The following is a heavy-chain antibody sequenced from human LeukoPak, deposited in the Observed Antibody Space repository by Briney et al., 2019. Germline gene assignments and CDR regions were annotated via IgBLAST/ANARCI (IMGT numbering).Heavy chain of an antibody. V-gene: IGHV1-8*03. CDR3: ASCVYSSLRGDYYYMDV. D-gene: IGHD6-13*01. CDR2: MNPNSGNT. J-gene: IGHJ6*03. Sequence: ASVKVSCKASGYTFTSYDINWVRQATGQGLEWMGWMNPNSGNTGYAQKFQGRVTITADESTSTAYMELSSLRSEDTAVYYCASCVYSSLRGDYYYMDVWGKGTTVTVSS. CDR1: GYTFTSYD.